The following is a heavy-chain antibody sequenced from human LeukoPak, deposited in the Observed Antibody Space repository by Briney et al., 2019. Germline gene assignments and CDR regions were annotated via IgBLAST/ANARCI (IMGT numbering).Heavy chain of an antibody. D-gene: IGHD3-22*01. V-gene: IGHV2-70*11. CDR2: IDWDDDK. CDR3: ARTTYYYDSSGYYFCDY. CDR1: GGSISDNY. J-gene: IGHJ4*02. Sequence: TLSLTCTVSGGSISDNYWSWIRQPPGKALEWLARIDWDDDKYYSTSLKTRLTISKDTSKNQVVLTMTNMDPVDTATYYCARTTYYYDSSGYYFCDYWGQGTLVTVSS.